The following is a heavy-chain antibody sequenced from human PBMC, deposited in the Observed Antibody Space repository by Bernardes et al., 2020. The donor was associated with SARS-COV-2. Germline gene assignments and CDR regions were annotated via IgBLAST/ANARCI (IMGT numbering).Heavy chain of an antibody. CDR2: INPKSGGT. D-gene: IGHD3-10*01. CDR3: VRGRRLLWFGESLEGVDY. J-gene: IGHJ4*02. CDR1: GYTFIDYF. Sequence: ASVKVSCKASGYTFIDYFLHWVRQAPGQGLEWMGWINPKSGGTNFARKFQGRVSLTRDTSISTVYMEMSSLKSDDTAVFYCVRGRRLLWFGESLEGVDYWGQGTLVTVSS. V-gene: IGHV1-2*02.